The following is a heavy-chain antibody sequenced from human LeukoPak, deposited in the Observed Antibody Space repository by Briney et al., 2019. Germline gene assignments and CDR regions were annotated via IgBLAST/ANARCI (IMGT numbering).Heavy chain of an antibody. D-gene: IGHD4-11*01. J-gene: IGHJ6*03. CDR1: GGSISSYY. CDR3: TRSTVYSSYMDV. Sequence: SETLSLTCTVSGGSISSYYWSWIRQPAGKGLEWIGRLYVSGSTNYNPSLKSRVTMSVDTSKNQFSLKLSSVTAADTAVYYCTRSTVYSSYMDVWGKGTTVTVSS. V-gene: IGHV4-4*07. CDR2: LYVSGST.